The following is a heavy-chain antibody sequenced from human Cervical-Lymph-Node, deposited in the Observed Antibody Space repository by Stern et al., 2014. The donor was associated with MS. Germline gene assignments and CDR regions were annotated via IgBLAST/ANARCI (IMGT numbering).Heavy chain of an antibody. D-gene: IGHD5-24*01. V-gene: IGHV2-70*01. J-gene: IGHJ6*02. CDR1: GFSLSTSGMC. CDR3: ARIRSMATDYYYGMDV. CDR2: LDWDDDK. Sequence: ESGPALVKPTQTLTLTCTFSGFSLSTSGMCVSWIRQPPGKALEWLALLDWDDDKDYSTSLKTRLTISKDTSKNQVVLTMTNMDPVDTATYYCARIRSMATDYYYGMDVWGQGTTVTVSS.